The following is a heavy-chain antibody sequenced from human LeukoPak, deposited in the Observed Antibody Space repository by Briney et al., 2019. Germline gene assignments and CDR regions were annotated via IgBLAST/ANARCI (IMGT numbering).Heavy chain of an antibody. CDR3: ARDLAAAGHYYYYGMDV. V-gene: IGHV4-59*01. D-gene: IGHD6-13*01. Sequence: SETLSLTCTVSGGSISSYYWSWIRQPPGKGLEWIGDIYYSGSTNYNPSLKSRVTISVDTSKNQFSLKLSSVTAADTAVYYCARDLAAAGHYYYYGMDVWGQGTTVTLSS. J-gene: IGHJ6*02. CDR1: GGSISSYY. CDR2: IYYSGST.